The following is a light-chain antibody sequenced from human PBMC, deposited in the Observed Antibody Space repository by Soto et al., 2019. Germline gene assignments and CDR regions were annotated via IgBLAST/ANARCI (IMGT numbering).Light chain of an antibody. CDR1: SSDVGGYNY. CDR3: SSYTSSSR. J-gene: IGLJ1*01. Sequence: QSVLTQPASVSGSPGQSITISCTGTSSDVGGYNYVSWYQQHPGKAPKLMIYDVSNRPSGVSNRFSGSKSGNTASLTISGLQAEDEADYYCSSYTSSSRFGTGTKLTVL. CDR2: DVS. V-gene: IGLV2-14*01.